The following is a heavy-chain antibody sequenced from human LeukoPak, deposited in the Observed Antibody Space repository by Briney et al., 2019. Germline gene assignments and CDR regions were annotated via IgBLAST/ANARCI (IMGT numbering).Heavy chain of an antibody. CDR2: INPNSGGT. CDR3: AKRAYYYDSSGYYIDAFDI. V-gene: IGHV1-2*02. Sequence: ASVKVSCKASGYTFTGYYMHWVRQAPGQGLEWMGWINPNSGGTNYAQKFQGRVTMTRDTSISTAYMELSRLRSDDTAVYDCAKRAYYYDSSGYYIDAFDIWGQGTMVTVSS. J-gene: IGHJ3*02. CDR1: GYTFTGYY. D-gene: IGHD3-22*01.